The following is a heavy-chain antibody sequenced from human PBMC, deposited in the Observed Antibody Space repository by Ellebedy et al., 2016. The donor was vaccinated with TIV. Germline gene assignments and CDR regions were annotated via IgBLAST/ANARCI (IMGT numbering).Heavy chain of an antibody. CDR1: GGTFSSSA. D-gene: IGHD3-16*01. CDR3: APSRGADYYFYMDV. Sequence: AASVKVSCKASGGTFSSSAISWVRQAPGQGLEWMGGIIPILGITNYAQKFQGRVTITADKSTTTAYMEHTSLRSEDTAVYYCAPSRGADYYFYMDVWGKGTTVTVSS. J-gene: IGHJ6*03. CDR2: IIPILGIT. V-gene: IGHV1-69*10.